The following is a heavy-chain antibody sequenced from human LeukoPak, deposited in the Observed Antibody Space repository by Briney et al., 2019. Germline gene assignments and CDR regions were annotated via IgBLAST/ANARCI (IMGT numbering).Heavy chain of an antibody. CDR2: MNPNSGNT. CDR3: ARGIGWPGYYYYYMDV. V-gene: IGHV1-8*03. Sequence: ASVKVSCKASGYTFTSYDINWVRQATGQGLEWMGWMNPNSGNTGYAQKFRGRVTITRNTSMSTAYMELSSLRSEDTAVYYCARGIGWPGYYYYYMDVWGKGTTVTVSS. CDR1: GYTFTSYD. D-gene: IGHD2-15*01. J-gene: IGHJ6*03.